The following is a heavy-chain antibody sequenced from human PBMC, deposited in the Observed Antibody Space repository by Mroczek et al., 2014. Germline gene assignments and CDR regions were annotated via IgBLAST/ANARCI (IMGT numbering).Heavy chain of an antibody. V-gene: IGHV3-33*01. CDR2: IWYDGSNK. Sequence: ESGGGVVQPGRSLRLSCAASGFTFSSYGMHWVRQAPGKGLEWVAVIWYDGSNKYYADSVKGRFTISRDNSKNTLYLQMNSLRAEDTAVYYCARAEAYFYSSSLLSSRGLGKDKTPIQYYYYMDVWAKGPRSPSP. D-gene: IGHD6-6*01. CDR3: ARAEAYFYSSSLLSSRGLGKDKTPIQYYYYMDV. J-gene: IGHJ6*03. CDR1: GFTFSSYG.